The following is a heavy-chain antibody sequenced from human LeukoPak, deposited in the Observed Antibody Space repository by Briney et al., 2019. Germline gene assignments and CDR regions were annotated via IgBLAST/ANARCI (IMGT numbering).Heavy chain of an antibody. V-gene: IGHV1-8*01. CDR1: GYTFTSYD. CDR3: ARGFTNCTNGVCYRWFDP. Sequence: ASVKVSCKASGYTFTSYDINWVRQATGQGLEWMGWMNPNSGNTGYAQKFQGRVTITRNTSISTAYMELSSLRSEDTAVYYCARGFTNCTNGVCYRWFDPWGQGTLVTVSS. CDR2: MNPNSGNT. D-gene: IGHD2-8*01. J-gene: IGHJ5*02.